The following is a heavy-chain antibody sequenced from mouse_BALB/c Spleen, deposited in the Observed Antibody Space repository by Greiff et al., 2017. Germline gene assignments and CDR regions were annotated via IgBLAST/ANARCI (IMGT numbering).Heavy chain of an antibody. D-gene: IGHD1-1*01. Sequence: VQLQQSGAELVKPGASVKLSCTASGFNIKDTYMHWVKQRPEQGLEWIGWIDPENGDTEYAPKFQGKATMTADTSSNTAYLQLSSLTSEDTAVYYCNAFITTVVARGFAYWGQGTLVTVSA. CDR1: GFNIKDTY. CDR3: NAFITTVVARGFAY. V-gene: IGHV14-4*02. J-gene: IGHJ3*01. CDR2: IDPENGDT.